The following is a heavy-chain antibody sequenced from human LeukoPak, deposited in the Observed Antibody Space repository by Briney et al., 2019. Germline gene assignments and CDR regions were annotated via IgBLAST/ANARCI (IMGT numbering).Heavy chain of an antibody. CDR1: GFTFSSYG. J-gene: IGHJ3*02. V-gene: IGHV3-21*01. D-gene: IGHD3-16*01. CDR3: ARGGLVLDAFDI. Sequence: SGGSLRLSCAASGFTFSSYGMNWVRQAPGKGLEWVSSISSSSSYIYYADSVKGRFTISRDNAKNSLYLQMNSLRDEDTAVYYCARGGLVLDAFDIWGQGTMVTVSS. CDR2: ISSSSSYI.